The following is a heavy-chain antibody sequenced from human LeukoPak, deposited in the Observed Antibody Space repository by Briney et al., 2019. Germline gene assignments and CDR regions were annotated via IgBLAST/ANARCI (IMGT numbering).Heavy chain of an antibody. D-gene: IGHD3-16*01. CDR2: IYYSGST. Sequence: SETLSLTCTVSGGSISSSSYYWGWIRQPPGKGLEWIGSIYYSGSTYYNPSLKSRVTISVDTSKNQFSLKLSSVTAADTAVYYCARAPGVHPPILGDDAFDIWGQGTMVTVSS. CDR3: ARAPGVHPPILGDDAFDI. V-gene: IGHV4-39*07. J-gene: IGHJ3*02. CDR1: GGSISSSSYY.